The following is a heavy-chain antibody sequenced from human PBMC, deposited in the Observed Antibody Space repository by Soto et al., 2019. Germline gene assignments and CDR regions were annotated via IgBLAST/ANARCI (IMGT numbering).Heavy chain of an antibody. J-gene: IGHJ4*02. CDR3: ARSIAAAGTFDY. CDR1: GFTFSSYE. D-gene: IGHD6-13*01. Sequence: GGSLRLSCAASGFTFSSYEMNWVRQAPGKGLEWVSYVSSSGSTIYYADSVKGRFTISRDNAKNSLYLQMNSLRAEDTAVYYCARSIAAAGTFDYWGQGTLVTVSS. V-gene: IGHV3-48*03. CDR2: VSSSGSTI.